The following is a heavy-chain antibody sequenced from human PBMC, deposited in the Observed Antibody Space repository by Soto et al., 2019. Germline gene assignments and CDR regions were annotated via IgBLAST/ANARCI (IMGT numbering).Heavy chain of an antibody. CDR1: GFTFSSYW. CDR2: IKQDGSEK. V-gene: IGHV3-7*03. CDR3: ARVVTNYDYCLGFDY. J-gene: IGHJ4*02. D-gene: IGHD5-12*01. Sequence: GGSLRLSCAASGFTFSSYWMSWVRQAPGKGLEWVANIKQDGSEKYYVDSVKGRFTISRDNAKNSLYLQMNSLRAEDTAVYYCARVVTNYDYCLGFDYWGQGTLVTVSS.